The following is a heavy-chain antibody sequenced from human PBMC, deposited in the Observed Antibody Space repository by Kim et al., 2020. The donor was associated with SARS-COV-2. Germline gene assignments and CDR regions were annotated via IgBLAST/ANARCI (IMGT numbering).Heavy chain of an antibody. Sequence: GGSLRLSCAASGFTFSSYAMSWVRQAPGKGLEWVSAISGSGGSTYYADSVKGRFTISRDNSKNTLYLQMNSLRAEDTAVYYCAKDRYYYDSSGYERDAFDIWGQGTMVTVSS. V-gene: IGHV3-23*01. J-gene: IGHJ3*02. CDR2: ISGSGGST. CDR1: GFTFSSYA. D-gene: IGHD3-22*01. CDR3: AKDRYYYDSSGYERDAFDI.